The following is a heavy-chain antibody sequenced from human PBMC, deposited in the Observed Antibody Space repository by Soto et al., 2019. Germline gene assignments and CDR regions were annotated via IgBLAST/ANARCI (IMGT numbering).Heavy chain of an antibody. V-gene: IGHV6-1*01. Sequence: SQTLSLTCAITGDSVSSNSAGWSWVRQSPSRGLEWLGRTYYRSKWYYEYAVSVRGRITIKPDTSKNQYSLQLNSVTPEDTAVYFCARGEQYSGRIFVYCGQGAMVTV. CDR3: ARGEQYSGRIFVY. J-gene: IGHJ4*01. D-gene: IGHD1-26*01. CDR2: TYYRSKWYY. CDR1: GDSVSSNSAG.